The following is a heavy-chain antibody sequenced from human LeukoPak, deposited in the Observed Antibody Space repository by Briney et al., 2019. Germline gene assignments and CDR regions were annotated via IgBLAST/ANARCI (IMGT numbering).Heavy chain of an antibody. J-gene: IGHJ6*03. V-gene: IGHV3-23*01. CDR3: AKALATAYYYYYMDV. CDR1: GFTFSSYA. CDR2: MSGSGGST. Sequence: PGGSLRLSCAASGFTFSSYAMSWVRQAPGKGLEWVSAMSGSGGSTYYADSVKGRFTISRDISKNTLYLQMNSLRAEDTAVYYCAKALATAYYYYYMDVWGKGTTVTVSS. D-gene: IGHD1-26*01.